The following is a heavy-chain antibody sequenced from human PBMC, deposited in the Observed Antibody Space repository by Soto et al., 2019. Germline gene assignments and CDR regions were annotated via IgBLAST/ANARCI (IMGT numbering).Heavy chain of an antibody. CDR2: IIPIFGTA. CDR1: GGTFSSYA. D-gene: IGHD5-12*01. Sequence: GASVKVSCKASGGTFSSYAISWVRQAPGQGLEWMGGIIPIFGTANYAQKFQGRVTITADKSTSTAYMELSSLRSEDTAVYYCARDEWSGHSSYDWRFDYWGQGTLVTVSS. J-gene: IGHJ4*02. V-gene: IGHV1-69*06. CDR3: ARDEWSGHSSYDWRFDY.